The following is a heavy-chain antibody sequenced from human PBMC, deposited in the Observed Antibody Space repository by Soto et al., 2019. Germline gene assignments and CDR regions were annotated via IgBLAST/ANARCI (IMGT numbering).Heavy chain of an antibody. V-gene: IGHV3-48*02. CDR3: ASGSSGWSY. Sequence: EVQLVESGGGLVQPGGSLRLSCAASGFTFSSYSMNWVRQAPGKGLEWVSYISSSSSTIYYADSVKGRFTISRDNAKNSLYLQMNSLGDEDTAVYYCASGSSGWSYWGQGTLVTVSS. CDR2: ISSSSSTI. CDR1: GFTFSSYS. D-gene: IGHD6-19*01. J-gene: IGHJ4*02.